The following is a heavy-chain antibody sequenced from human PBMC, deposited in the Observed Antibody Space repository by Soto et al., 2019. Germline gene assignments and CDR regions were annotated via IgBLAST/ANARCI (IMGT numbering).Heavy chain of an antibody. Sequence: EVQLVESGGGLVKPGGSLRLSCAASGFTFSSYSMNWVRQAPGKGLEWVSSISSSSSYIYYADSVKGRFTISRDNAKNSLYLQMNSLRAEDTAVYYCARDPLNWNYFEGWGQGTLVTVSS. D-gene: IGHD1-1*01. CDR3: ARDPLNWNYFEG. J-gene: IGHJ4*02. CDR1: GFTFSSYS. CDR2: ISSSSSYI. V-gene: IGHV3-21*01.